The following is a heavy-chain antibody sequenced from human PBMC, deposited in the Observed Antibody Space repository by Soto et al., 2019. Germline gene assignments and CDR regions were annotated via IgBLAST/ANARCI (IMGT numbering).Heavy chain of an antibody. CDR2: ISHDGSYK. CDR3: AKGLLAIVGTTLPRDAFNI. Sequence: QVQLVESGGGVVQPGRSLRLSCAASGFNFTTYVMHWVRQAPGKGLEWVAVISHDGSYKYYGDAVKGRFTISRDTSKNAVYLEMNSLRPEDTAVYYCAKGLLAIVGTTLPRDAFNIWGQGTMVTVSS. V-gene: IGHV3-30*18. CDR1: GFNFTTYV. D-gene: IGHD1-26*01. J-gene: IGHJ3*02.